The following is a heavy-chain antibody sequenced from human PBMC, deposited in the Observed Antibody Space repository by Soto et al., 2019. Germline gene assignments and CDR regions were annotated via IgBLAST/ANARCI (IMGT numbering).Heavy chain of an antibody. CDR1: RFTFGDYG. V-gene: IGHV3-9*01. J-gene: IGHJ3*02. CDR2: ISWNGANI. D-gene: IGHD1-1*01. Sequence: EVQVVESGGGLAQPGRSLRLSCAASRFTFGDYGMHWVRLVSGKGPEWVSGISWNGANIGYADSVKGRFTISRDNAKSSLYLQMDSLRVEDTALYYCAKDMAGTGAFDMWGQGTMVTVSS. CDR3: AKDMAGTGAFDM.